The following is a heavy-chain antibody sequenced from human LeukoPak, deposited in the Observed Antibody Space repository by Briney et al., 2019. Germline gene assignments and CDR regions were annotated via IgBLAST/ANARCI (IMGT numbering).Heavy chain of an antibody. CDR3: ARESMVRGAFSY. CDR1: GFSFSDFA. J-gene: IGHJ4*02. Sequence: PGGSLRLSCAASGFSFSDFAMSWVRQTPGKGLEWVSTISESGGTTSYADSVKGRFTISRDNAKNSLYLQMNSLRAEDTAVYYCARESMVRGAFSYWGQGTLVTVSS. CDR2: ISESGGTT. D-gene: IGHD3-10*01. V-gene: IGHV3-23*01.